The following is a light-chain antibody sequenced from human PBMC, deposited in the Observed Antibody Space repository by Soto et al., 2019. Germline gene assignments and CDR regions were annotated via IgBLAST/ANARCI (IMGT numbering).Light chain of an antibody. CDR2: GAS. J-gene: IGKJ2*01. Sequence: EIVLTQSPGTLSLSPGERATLSCRALQSVSSSYLAWYQQKPGQAPMLLIYGASSRATGITDRFSGSGSGTDITLTISRVSPEDFAVDYCQYYGGSGYTFGQGTKLEIK. CDR3: QYYGGSGYT. V-gene: IGKV3-20*01. CDR1: QSVSSSY.